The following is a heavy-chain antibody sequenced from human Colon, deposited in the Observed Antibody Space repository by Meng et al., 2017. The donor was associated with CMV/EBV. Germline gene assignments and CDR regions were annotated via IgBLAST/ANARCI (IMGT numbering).Heavy chain of an antibody. CDR2: IHHSGNS. J-gene: IGHJ4*02. Sequence: SETLSLTCSVSGDSMGNYYWTWIRQTPGKGLEWIGYIHHSGNSNYNPSLKSRVTMSIDTSNNQFSLKLSSVTAADTAVYYCARDVASDGWYNDHWGQGTLVTVSS. CDR1: GDSMGNYY. V-gene: IGHV4-59*01. D-gene: IGHD6-19*01. CDR3: ARDVASDGWYNDH.